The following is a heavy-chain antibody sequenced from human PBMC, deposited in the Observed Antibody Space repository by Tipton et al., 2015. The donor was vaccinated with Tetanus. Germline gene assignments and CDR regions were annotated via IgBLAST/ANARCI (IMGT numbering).Heavy chain of an antibody. J-gene: IGHJ3*02. D-gene: IGHD3-22*01. CDR3: ARLSSSANDAHGFDI. CDR2: INYYGTT. CDR1: RGSISRDIYN. Sequence: TLSLTCTASRGSISRDIYNWGWIRQPPGRGLQWIGNINYYGTTYYSPSLKSRVTMSVDTSKIQFSLSLRSVTAADTAVYYCARLSSSANDAHGFDIWGQGTMVTVSS. V-gene: IGHV4-39*01.